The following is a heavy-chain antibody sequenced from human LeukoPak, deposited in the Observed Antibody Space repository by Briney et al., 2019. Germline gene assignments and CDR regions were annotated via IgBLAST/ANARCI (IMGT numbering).Heavy chain of an antibody. CDR1: GFTFSSYA. CDR3: GRSQNYNDSSGYSY. V-gene: IGHV3-23*01. CDR2: ISGSGGST. D-gene: IGHD3-22*01. J-gene: IGHJ4*02. Sequence: GGSLRLSCAASGFTFSSYAMSWVRQAPGKGLEWVSAISGSGGSTYYADSVKGRFTISRDNSKNTLYLQMNSLRVEDTAVYYCGRSQNYNDSSGYSYWGQGTLVTVSS.